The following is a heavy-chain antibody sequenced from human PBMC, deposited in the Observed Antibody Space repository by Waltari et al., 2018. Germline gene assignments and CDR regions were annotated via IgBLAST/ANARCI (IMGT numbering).Heavy chain of an antibody. CDR2: IYTSGST. CDR1: GGSISSYY. D-gene: IGHD3-3*01. CDR3: ARDSEDFWSCYYSYYFYY. J-gene: IGHJ4*02. Sequence: QVQLQESGPGLVKPSETLSLTCTVSGGSISSYYWSWIRQPAGKGLEWIGRIYTSGSTNYNPSPKSRVTMSVDTSKNQFSLKLSSVTAADTAVYYRARDSEDFWSCYYSYYFYYWGQGTLVTVSS. V-gene: IGHV4-4*07.